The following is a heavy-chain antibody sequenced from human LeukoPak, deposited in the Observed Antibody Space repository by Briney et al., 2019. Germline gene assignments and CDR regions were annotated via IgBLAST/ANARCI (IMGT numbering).Heavy chain of an antibody. CDR2: IIPIFGTA. J-gene: IGHJ4*02. V-gene: IGHV1-69*01. CDR1: GGTFSSYA. D-gene: IGHD6-6*01. Sequence: GSSVKVSCKASGGTFSSYAISWVRQAPGQGLEWMGGIIPIFGTANYAQKSQGRVTITADESTSTAYMELSSLRSEDTAVYYCARATRIAARHTPYYFDYWGQGTLVTVSS. CDR3: ARATRIAARHTPYYFDY.